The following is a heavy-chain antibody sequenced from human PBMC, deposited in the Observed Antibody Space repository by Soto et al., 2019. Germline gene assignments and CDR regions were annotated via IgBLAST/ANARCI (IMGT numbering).Heavy chain of an antibody. J-gene: IGHJ3*02. D-gene: IGHD3-22*01. CDR2: IYPGDSDS. CDR1: GDTFNIYL. Sequence: RWESLKISCKGSGDTFNIYLLAWVRHMPGKGLEWMGVIYPGDSDSRYSLSFECQVTISADNSIGTAYLQWSRLKASDTAMYYCEIRWCDSYVSSPYLLDPFDIWAQG. CDR3: EIRWCDSYVSSPYLLDPFDI. V-gene: IGHV5-51*01.